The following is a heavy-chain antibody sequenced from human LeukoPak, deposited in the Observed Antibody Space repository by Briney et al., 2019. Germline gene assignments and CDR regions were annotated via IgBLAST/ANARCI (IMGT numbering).Heavy chain of an antibody. CDR3: VSFYETY. V-gene: IGHV3-74*01. J-gene: IGHJ4*02. Sequence: GGSLRLSCAASGNYWMHWVRQAPGKGLVWVSHINGDGSWTTYADSVKGRFTISKDNAKNTVFLQMNNLRAEDTAVYYCVSFYETYWGRGTLVTVSS. D-gene: IGHD2-2*01. CDR2: INGDGSWT. CDR1: GNYW.